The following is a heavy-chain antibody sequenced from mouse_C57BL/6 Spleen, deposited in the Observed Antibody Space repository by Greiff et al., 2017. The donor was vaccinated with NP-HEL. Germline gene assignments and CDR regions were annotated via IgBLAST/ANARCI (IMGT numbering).Heavy chain of an antibody. CDR2: IHPNSGST. V-gene: IGHV1-64*01. CDR1: GYTFTSYW. CDR3: ARTPQDWDGYAMDY. Sequence: QVQLKQPGAELVKPGASVKLSCKASGYTFTSYWMHWVKQRPGQGLEWIGMIHPNSGSTNYNEKFKSKATLTVDKSSSTAYMQLSSLTSEDSAVYYCARTPQDWDGYAMDYWGQGTSVTVSS. D-gene: IGHD4-1*01. J-gene: IGHJ4*01.